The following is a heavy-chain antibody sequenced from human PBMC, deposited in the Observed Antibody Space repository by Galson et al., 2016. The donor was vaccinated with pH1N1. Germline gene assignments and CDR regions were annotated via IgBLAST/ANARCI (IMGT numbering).Heavy chain of an antibody. CDR3: ARDRTYSESNTYYDLFDI. CDR1: GLVYSDYW. V-gene: IGHV3-7*03. D-gene: IGHD3-16*01. CDR2: INQHGSKI. Sequence: SLRLSCAASGLVYSDYWMTWVRQAPGKGLEGVGNINQHGSKINYGDSVKGRFTISRDNAKNSLFLQMTSLRADASAVYYCARDRTYSESNTYYDLFDIWGQGTMVTVSS. J-gene: IGHJ3*02.